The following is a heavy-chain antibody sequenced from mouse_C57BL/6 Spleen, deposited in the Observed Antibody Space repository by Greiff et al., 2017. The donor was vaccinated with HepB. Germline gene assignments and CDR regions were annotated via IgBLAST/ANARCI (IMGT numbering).Heavy chain of an antibody. V-gene: IGHV1-55*01. J-gene: IGHJ4*01. D-gene: IGHD1-1*01. CDR3: ARYQLRLAMDY. Sequence: VQLQQSGAELVKPGASVKMSCKASGYTITSYWITWVKQRPGQGLEWIGDIYPGSGSTNYNEKFKSKATLTVDTSSSTAYMQLSSLTSEDSAVYYCARYQLRLAMDYWGQGTSVTVSS. CDR1: GYTITSYW. CDR2: IYPGSGST.